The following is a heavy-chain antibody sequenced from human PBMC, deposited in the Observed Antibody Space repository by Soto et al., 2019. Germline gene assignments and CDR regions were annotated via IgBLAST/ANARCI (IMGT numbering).Heavy chain of an antibody. J-gene: IGHJ6*03. D-gene: IGHD2-8*01. Sequence: ASVKVSCKASGYTFTSYAMHWVRQAPGQRLEWMGWINAGNGNTKYSQKFQGRVTITRDTSASTAYMELSSLRSEDTAVYYCASRVLGPNYYYYYYMDVWGKGTTVTVSS. CDR2: INAGNGNT. CDR3: ASRVLGPNYYYYYYMDV. CDR1: GYTFTSYA. V-gene: IGHV1-3*01.